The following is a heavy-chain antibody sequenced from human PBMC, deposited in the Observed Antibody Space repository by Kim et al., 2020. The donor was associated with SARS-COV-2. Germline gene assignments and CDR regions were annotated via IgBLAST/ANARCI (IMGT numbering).Heavy chain of an antibody. CDR3: ARGHDEYSSACMDH. J-gene: IGHJ4*02. Sequence: GGSLRLSCAASGFTFSNNAMSWVRQAPGKGLKWVSGISSSGRSTYDADSVKDRFTIARDRSKNTVYLQMNSLRGEDTAVYYCARGHDEYSSACMDHWGQG. CDR2: ISSSGRST. D-gene: IGHD6-6*01. V-gene: IGHV3-23*01. CDR1: GFTFSNNA.